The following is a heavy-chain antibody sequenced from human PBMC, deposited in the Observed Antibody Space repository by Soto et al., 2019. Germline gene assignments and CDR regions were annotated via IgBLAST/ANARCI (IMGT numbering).Heavy chain of an antibody. D-gene: IGHD7-27*01. J-gene: IGHJ4*02. CDR1: GFTFSDHY. CDR2: TRNKANSYTT. V-gene: IGHV3-72*01. CDR3: ARIPLTGNYFDY. Sequence: EVQLVESGGGLVQPGGSLRLSCAASGFTFSDHYMDWVRQAPGKGLEWVGRTRNKANSYTTEYAASVKGRFTISRDDSKNSLYLQMNSLKTVDTAVYYCARIPLTGNYFDYWGQGTLVTVSS.